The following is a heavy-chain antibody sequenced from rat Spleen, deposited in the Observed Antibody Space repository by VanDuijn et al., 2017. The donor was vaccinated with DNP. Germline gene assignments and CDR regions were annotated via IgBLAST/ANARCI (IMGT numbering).Heavy chain of an antibody. V-gene: IGHV5-7*01. CDR2: ISYDGSTT. Sequence: EVQLVESGGGLVQPGRSMKLSCVASGFTFSNYDMAWVRQAPKKGLDWVATISYDGSTTYYRDSVKGRFTISRDNAKNTLFLQRDSLKSEDTATYYCTTWIHAWGQGTSVTVSS. CDR1: GFTFSNYD. CDR3: TTWIHA. D-gene: IGHD2-2*01. J-gene: IGHJ4*01.